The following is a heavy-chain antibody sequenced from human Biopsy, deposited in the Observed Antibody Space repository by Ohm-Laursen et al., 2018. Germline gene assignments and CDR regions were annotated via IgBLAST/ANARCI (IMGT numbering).Heavy chain of an antibody. CDR3: ARDALGGGSYRFFY. V-gene: IGHV1-69*13. CDR1: GGTFTNYA. J-gene: IGHJ4*02. CDR2: IITIFGTA. D-gene: IGHD1-26*01. Sequence: SVKVSCKASGGTFTNYAISWVRQAPGQGLEWMGGIITIFGTANYAQKLQGRVTITADESTSTAYMELSSLRSDDTAVYYCARDALGGGSYRFFYWGQGSLVTVSS.